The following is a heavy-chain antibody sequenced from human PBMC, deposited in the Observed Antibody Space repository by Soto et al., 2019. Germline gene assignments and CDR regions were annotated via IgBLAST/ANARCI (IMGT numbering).Heavy chain of an antibody. D-gene: IGHD3-16*01. Sequence: QVQLVQSGAEVKKPGSSVKVSCKASGGTFSTYTITWVRQAPGQGLEWMGRIIPIIGIINYAQKFQGRVTMSADKFTGTAYMELTGLRSDDTAVYYCAVDPESLYNDSHASSYPWGQGTLGTVSS. CDR3: AVDPESLYNDSHASSYP. CDR1: GGTFSTYT. CDR2: IIPIIGII. V-gene: IGHV1-69*02. J-gene: IGHJ5*02.